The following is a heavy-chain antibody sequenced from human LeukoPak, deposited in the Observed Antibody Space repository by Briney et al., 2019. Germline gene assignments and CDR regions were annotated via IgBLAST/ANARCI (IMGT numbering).Heavy chain of an antibody. J-gene: IGHJ4*02. Sequence: GGSLRLSCAASGFTISGSYMNWVRQAPGKGLEWVSYISYSSSTIYYADSVKGRFTISRDNAKNSLYLQMDSLRDEDTAVFYCARDLYCSGGSCRSGDYWGQGTLVTVSS. CDR3: ARDLYCSGGSCRSGDY. CDR2: ISYSSSTI. V-gene: IGHV3-48*02. D-gene: IGHD2-15*01. CDR1: GFTISGSY.